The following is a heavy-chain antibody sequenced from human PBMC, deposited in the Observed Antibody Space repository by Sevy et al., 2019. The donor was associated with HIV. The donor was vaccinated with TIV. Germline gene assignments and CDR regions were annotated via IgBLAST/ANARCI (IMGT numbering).Heavy chain of an antibody. D-gene: IGHD3-3*01. J-gene: IGHJ4*02. CDR3: ARGKGGIFGVVVGQFDS. Sequence: ASVKVSCKASGYSFTNYAIHWVRQAPGQGLEWMGWIKTDNGNTKYSQRFQGRVTITRDTSATTAYMEMSSLRYDDTALYFCARGKGGIFGVVVGQFDSWGQGTLVTFSS. V-gene: IGHV1-3*04. CDR2: IKTDNGNT. CDR1: GYSFTNYA.